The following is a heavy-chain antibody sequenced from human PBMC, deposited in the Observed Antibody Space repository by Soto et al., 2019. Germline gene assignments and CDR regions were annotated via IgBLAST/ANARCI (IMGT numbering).Heavy chain of an antibody. CDR3: AREGVAAPYYYYGMDV. CDR2: ISYTGST. V-gene: IGHV4-59*01. CDR1: GDSIRSYY. J-gene: IGHJ6*02. Sequence: KPSETLSLTCTVSGDSIRSYYWSWIRQPPGKGLEWIGYISYTGSTHYNPSLKSRVTISADTSKNQFSLKLSSLTTADTALYYCAREGVAAPYYYYGMDVWGQGSTVTVSS. D-gene: IGHD2-15*01.